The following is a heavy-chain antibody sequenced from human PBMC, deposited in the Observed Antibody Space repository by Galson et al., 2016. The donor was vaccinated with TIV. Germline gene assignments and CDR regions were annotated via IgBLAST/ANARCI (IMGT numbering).Heavy chain of an antibody. D-gene: IGHD3-10*01. V-gene: IGHV3-11*04. CDR1: SFTVTDYY. Sequence: SLRLSCAASSFTVTDYYINWVRQAPGKGLEWVAYISHSGTTTFYEEGVRGRFTISRDNAKNSAFLDMSSLRADDTAVYYCARASTMRVADYYYGMDLWGQGTTVTVSS. CDR2: ISHSGTTT. CDR3: ARASTMRVADYYYGMDL. J-gene: IGHJ6*02.